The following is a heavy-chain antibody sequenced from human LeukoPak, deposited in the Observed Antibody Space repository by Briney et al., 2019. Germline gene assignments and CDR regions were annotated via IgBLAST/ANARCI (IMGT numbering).Heavy chain of an antibody. D-gene: IGHD3-22*01. CDR1: GFTFGDYA. V-gene: IGHV3-11*04. CDR2: ISSSGSFI. Sequence: PGGSLRLSCTASGFTFGDYAMSWFRQAPGKGLEWVSYISSSGSFIYYADSVKGRFTISRDNAKNSLYLHMNSLRAEDTALYYCAREPYYDSSGYSPDYWGQGTLVTVSS. J-gene: IGHJ4*02. CDR3: AREPYYDSSGYSPDY.